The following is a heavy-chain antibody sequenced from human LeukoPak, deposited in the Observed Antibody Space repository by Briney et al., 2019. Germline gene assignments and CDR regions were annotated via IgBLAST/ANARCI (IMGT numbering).Heavy chain of an antibody. J-gene: IGHJ4*02. CDR2: ISSSGSTI. D-gene: IGHD3-22*01. Sequence: GGSLRLSCAASGFIFSSYWMNWVRQAPGKGLEWVSYISSSGSTIYYADSVKGRFTISRDNAKNSLYLQMNSLRAEDTAVYYCARIKIEAFDYWGQGTLVTVSS. CDR1: GFIFSSYW. V-gene: IGHV3-48*03. CDR3: ARIKIEAFDY.